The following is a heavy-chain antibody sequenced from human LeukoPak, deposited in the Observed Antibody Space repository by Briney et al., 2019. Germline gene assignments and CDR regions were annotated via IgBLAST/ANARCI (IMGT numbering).Heavy chain of an antibody. Sequence: ASVKVSCKASGYTFTSYGISWVRQAPGQGLEWMGWISAYNGNTNYAQKLQGRVTMTTDTSTSTAYMELRSLRSDDTAVYYCVGSGWYGYYGMDVWDQGTTVTVSS. J-gene: IGHJ6*02. CDR3: VGSGWYGYYGMDV. CDR2: ISAYNGNT. D-gene: IGHD6-19*01. CDR1: GYTFTSYG. V-gene: IGHV1-18*01.